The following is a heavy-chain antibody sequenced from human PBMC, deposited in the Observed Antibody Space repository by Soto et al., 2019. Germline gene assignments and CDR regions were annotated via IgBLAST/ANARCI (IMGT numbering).Heavy chain of an antibody. V-gene: IGHV1-3*01. Sequence: ASVKVSCQASGYTFTKSAMHWVRQAPGQRLEWMGWISGDSGNTKYSPKLQDRVTITRDTSASTAYMELSSLRSEDTALYYCARDGVAAGNIKFDYWGQGTLVTVSS. D-gene: IGHD6-19*01. CDR1: GYTFTKSA. J-gene: IGHJ4*01. CDR3: ARDGVAAGNIKFDY. CDR2: ISGDSGNT.